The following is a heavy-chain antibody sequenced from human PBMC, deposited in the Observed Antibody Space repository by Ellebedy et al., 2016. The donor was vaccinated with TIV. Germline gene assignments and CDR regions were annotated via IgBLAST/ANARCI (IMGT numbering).Heavy chain of an antibody. V-gene: IGHV3-33*01. Sequence: GESLKISCAASGFTFSSYGMHWVRQAPGKGLEWVAVIWYDGSNKYYADSVKGRFTISRDNSKNTLYLQMNSLRAEDTAVYYCARALDGYSPFDYWGQGTLVTVSS. D-gene: IGHD5-24*01. CDR3: ARALDGYSPFDY. CDR1: GFTFSSYG. CDR2: IWYDGSNK. J-gene: IGHJ4*02.